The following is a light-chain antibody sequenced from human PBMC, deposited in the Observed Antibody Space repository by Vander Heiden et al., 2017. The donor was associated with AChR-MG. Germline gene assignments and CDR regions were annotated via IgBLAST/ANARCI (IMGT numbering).Light chain of an antibody. J-gene: IGLJ3*02. Sequence: QSILTQPPHLPLAPVHSVTIPCTRSISNTGDCYDVHWYRQVPGTAPKLLIVGNDKRPSGVPDRFSASKSGTSASLAITGLRAEDEGDYYCQSYDRSLDTGVFGGGATL. CDR2: GND. CDR1: ISNTGDCYD. CDR3: QSYDRSLDTGV. V-gene: IGLV1-40*01.